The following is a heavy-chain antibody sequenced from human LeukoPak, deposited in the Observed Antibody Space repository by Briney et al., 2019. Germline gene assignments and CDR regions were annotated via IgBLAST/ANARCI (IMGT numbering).Heavy chain of an antibody. J-gene: IGHJ2*01. CDR2: IYPGDSQS. CDR3: ARGSINSGWWYWYFDV. CDR1: GYSFTNYW. V-gene: IGHV5-51*01. Sequence: GESLKISCKGSGYSFTNYWIGWVRQMPGKGLEWMGIIYPGDSQSRYSPSFQGQVTISVDKSVSTAYLQWSSLKASDTAMYYCARGSINSGWWYWYFDVWGRGTLVTVSS. D-gene: IGHD6-19*01.